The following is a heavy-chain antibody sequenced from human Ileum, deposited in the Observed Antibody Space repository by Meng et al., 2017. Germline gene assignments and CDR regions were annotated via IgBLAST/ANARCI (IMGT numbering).Heavy chain of an antibody. D-gene: IGHD2-8*01. CDR2: VLRDGST. J-gene: IGHJ6*02. Sequence: QVQLRESGPGLVRPSGTLSLTRDVTGDSISSTAWWSWVRQPPGKGLEWIGEVLRDGSTFHNPSLRSRLTLSVDLSKNQFSLRLTSVTAADTAVYYCARDNKYANHYHYGMDVWGQGTTVTVSS. CDR1: GDSISSTAW. V-gene: IGHV4-4*02. CDR3: ARDNKYANHYHYGMDV.